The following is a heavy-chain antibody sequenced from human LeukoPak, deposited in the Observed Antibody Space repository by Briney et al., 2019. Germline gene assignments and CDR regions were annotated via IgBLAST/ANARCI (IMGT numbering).Heavy chain of an antibody. CDR1: GYTFTSYD. D-gene: IGHD2-2*01. J-gene: IGHJ5*02. CDR3: ARGRARYCSSTSCNNWFDP. Sequence: GASVKVSCKASGYTFTSYDINWVRQATGQGLEWMGWMNPNSGNTGYAQKFQGRVTMTRNTSISTAYMELSSLRSEDTAVYYCARGRARYCSSTSCNNWFDPWGQGTLVTVSS. V-gene: IGHV1-8*01. CDR2: MNPNSGNT.